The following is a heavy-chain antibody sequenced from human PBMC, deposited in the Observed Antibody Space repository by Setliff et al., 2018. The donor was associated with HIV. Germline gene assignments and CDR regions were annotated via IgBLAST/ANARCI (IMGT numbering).Heavy chain of an antibody. V-gene: IGHV4-39*01. CDR1: DDSFSGTSYY. Sequence: PSETLSLTCTVSDDSFSGTSYYWGWIRQPPGKGLEWIGSIHFSGSTWYTQSLKSRVTIWVDTSKNQFSLKVNSVTAADTAVYYCVRPSLGIGGGSIFHNWGQGTLVTVSS. J-gene: IGHJ4*02. D-gene: IGHD3-3*01. CDR3: VRPSLGIGGGSIFHN. CDR2: IHFSGST.